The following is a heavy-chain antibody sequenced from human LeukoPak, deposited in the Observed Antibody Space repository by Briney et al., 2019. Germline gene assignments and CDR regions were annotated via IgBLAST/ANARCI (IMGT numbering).Heavy chain of an antibody. CDR2: MNPNSGNT. CDR1: GYTFTSYD. Sequence: ASVKVSCKASGYTFTSYDINWVRQATGQGLEWMGWMNPNSGNTGYAQKFQGRVTMTRDTSISTAYMELSRLRSDDTAVYYCARARGGLLGVDYWGQGTLVTVSS. V-gene: IGHV1-8*02. D-gene: IGHD1-26*01. J-gene: IGHJ4*02. CDR3: ARARGGLLGVDY.